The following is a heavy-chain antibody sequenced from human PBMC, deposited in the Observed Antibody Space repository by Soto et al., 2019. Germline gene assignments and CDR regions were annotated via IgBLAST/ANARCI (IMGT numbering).Heavy chain of an antibody. CDR3: ASGPGDILTGYYRYHYYYYMDV. J-gene: IGHJ6*03. D-gene: IGHD3-9*01. CDR1: SGSISSSNW. CDR2: IYHSGST. V-gene: IGHV4-4*02. Sequence: SETLSLTCAVSSGSISSSNWWSWVRQPPGKGLEWIGEIYHSGSTNYNPSLKSRVTISVDKSKNQFSLKLSSVTAADTAVYYCASGPGDILTGYYRYHYYYYMDVWGKGTTVT.